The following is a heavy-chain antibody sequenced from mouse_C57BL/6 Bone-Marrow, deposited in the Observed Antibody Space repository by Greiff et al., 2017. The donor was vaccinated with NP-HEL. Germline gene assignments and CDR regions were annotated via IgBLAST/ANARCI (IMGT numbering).Heavy chain of an antibody. J-gene: IGHJ3*01. Sequence: EVKLVESGGGLVKPGGSLKLSCAASGFTFSSYAMSWVRQTPEKRLEWVATISDGGSYTYYPDNVQGRFTISRDNAKNNLYLQMSHLKSEDTAMYYCARETAAWFAYWGQGTLVTVSA. CDR3: ARETAAWFAY. CDR2: ISDGGSYT. CDR1: GFTFSSYA. V-gene: IGHV5-4*01.